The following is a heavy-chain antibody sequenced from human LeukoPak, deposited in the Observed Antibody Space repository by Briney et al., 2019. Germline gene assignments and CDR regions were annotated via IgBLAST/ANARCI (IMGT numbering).Heavy chain of an antibody. CDR1: GFTLSSYA. CDR3: AKGPRVFGVVLGLDWYFDL. D-gene: IGHD3-3*01. J-gene: IGHJ2*01. Sequence: GGSLRLSCAASGFTLSSYAMSWVRQAPGKGLEWVSAISGSGGSTYYADSLRGRFTISRDNSKNTLFLQMSSLRAEDTAVYYCAKGPRVFGVVLGLDWYFDLWGRGTLVTVSS. CDR2: ISGSGGST. V-gene: IGHV3-23*01.